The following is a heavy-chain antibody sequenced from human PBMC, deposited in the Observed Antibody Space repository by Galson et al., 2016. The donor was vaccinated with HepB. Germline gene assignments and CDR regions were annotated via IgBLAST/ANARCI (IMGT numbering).Heavy chain of an antibody. V-gene: IGHV3-33*01. CDR2: IWYDGSNK. D-gene: IGHD4-17*01. CDR1: GFSFSSYV. J-gene: IGHJ4*02. CDR3: ARAPTTVKYYFDY. Sequence: SLRLSCAASGFSFSSYVMHWVRQAPGKGLEWVALIWYDGSNKYYSDSVKGRFTISRDNSKNSLYLQMNSLRAEDTAVYYCARAPTTVKYYFDYWGQGTLVTVSS.